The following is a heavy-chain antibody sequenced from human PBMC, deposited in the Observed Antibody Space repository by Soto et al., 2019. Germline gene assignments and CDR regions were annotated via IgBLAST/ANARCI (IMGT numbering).Heavy chain of an antibody. CDR2: IYHTGTT. V-gene: IGHV4-30-2*01. CDR3: ARGKTVAAAGPFDY. D-gene: IGHD6-13*01. Sequence: SETLSLTCTVSGGSINSGGYSWTWIRQPPGKGLEWIGFIYHTGTTYYNPSLKSRVTISVDRSKNQFSLKLSSVTAADTAVYYCARGKTVAAAGPFDYWGQGTLVTVSS. CDR1: GGSINSGGYS. J-gene: IGHJ4*02.